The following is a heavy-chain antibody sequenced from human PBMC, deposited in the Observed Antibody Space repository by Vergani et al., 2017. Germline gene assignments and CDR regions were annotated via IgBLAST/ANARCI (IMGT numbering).Heavy chain of an antibody. CDR2: IKQDGSEK. CDR1: GFTFSSYW. Sequence: EVQLVESGGGLVQPGGSLRLSCAASGFTFSSYWMSWVRQAPGKGLEWVANIKQDGSEKYYVDSLKGRFTISRDNAKNSLYLQMNSLRAEDTAVYYCARDPIVVVPAAAYYYYGMDVWGQGTTVTVSS. CDR3: ARDPIVVVPAAAYYYYGMDV. V-gene: IGHV3-7*04. D-gene: IGHD2-2*01. J-gene: IGHJ6*02.